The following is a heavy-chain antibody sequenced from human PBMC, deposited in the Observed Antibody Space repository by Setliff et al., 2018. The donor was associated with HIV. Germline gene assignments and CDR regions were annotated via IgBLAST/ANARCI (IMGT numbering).Heavy chain of an antibody. CDR3: VRGRDFIVRHLHFTAGGAYDV. V-gene: IGHV4-34*01. D-gene: IGHD2-21*01. CDR1: GESMSGYF. CDR2: IAHSGGT. Sequence: PSETLSLTCAFYGESMSGYFWAWIRQSPGTGLEWLGEIAHSGGTNYKSSLKSRLTISVDPSRNQFSLRLTSVTVADTAVYYCVRGRDFIVRHLHFTAGGAYDVWGPGTLGTVS. J-gene: IGHJ3*01.